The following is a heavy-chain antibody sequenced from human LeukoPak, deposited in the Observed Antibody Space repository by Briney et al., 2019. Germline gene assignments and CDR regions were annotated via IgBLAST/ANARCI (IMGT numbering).Heavy chain of an antibody. CDR1: GGPISSPY. V-gene: IGHV4-4*07. Sequence: SETLSPTCTVSGGPISSPYWSWIRQPAGKGLEWIGRIYTSGGTNYNPSLKSRVSMSVDTSKNQFSLKLSSVTAADTAVYYCASGQRNSGTFDIWGQGTMVTVSS. J-gene: IGHJ3*02. CDR2: IYTSGGT. CDR3: ASGQRNSGTFDI. D-gene: IGHD6-25*01.